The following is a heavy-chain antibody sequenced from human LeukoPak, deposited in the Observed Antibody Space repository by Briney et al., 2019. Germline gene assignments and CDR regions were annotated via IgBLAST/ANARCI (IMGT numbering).Heavy chain of an antibody. Sequence: SETLSLTCTVSGGSISSSSYYWGWIRQPPGKGLEWIGSIYYSGSTYYNPSLKSRVTISVDTSKNQFFLKLSSVTAADTAVYYCASLRFAYYYDSSGYYYYPDYWGQGTLVTVSS. D-gene: IGHD3-22*01. J-gene: IGHJ4*02. V-gene: IGHV4-39*01. CDR1: GGSISSSSYY. CDR2: IYYSGST. CDR3: ASLRFAYYYDSSGYYYYPDY.